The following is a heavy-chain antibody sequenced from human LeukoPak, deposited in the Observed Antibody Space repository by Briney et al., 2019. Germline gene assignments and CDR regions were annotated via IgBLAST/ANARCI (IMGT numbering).Heavy chain of an antibody. CDR3: AAATQTGTTLDY. CDR1: GFTFTSSA. J-gene: IGHJ4*02. V-gene: IGHV1-58*02. CDR2: IVVGSGNT. D-gene: IGHD1-1*01. Sequence: SVKVSCKASGFTFTSSAMQWVRQARGQRLEWIGWIVVGSGNTNYAQKFQERVTITRDMSTSTAYMELSSLRSEDTAVYYCAAATQTGTTLDYWGQGTLVTVSS.